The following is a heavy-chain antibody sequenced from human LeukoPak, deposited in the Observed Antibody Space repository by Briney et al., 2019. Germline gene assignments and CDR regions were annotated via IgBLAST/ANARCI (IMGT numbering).Heavy chain of an antibody. D-gene: IGHD6-19*01. V-gene: IGHV3-23*01. CDR1: GLTFSTYS. J-gene: IGHJ4*02. CDR3: AKDVAPDSGWDLDY. Sequence: PGGSLRLSCAVSGLTFSTYSMTWVRQGPGKGLGWVSSIYNSGAKIFYADSMKSRFTISRDNSKNMLYLQMNSLRVEDTAVYYCAKDVAPDSGWDLDYWGKGTLVTVSS. CDR2: IYNSGAKI.